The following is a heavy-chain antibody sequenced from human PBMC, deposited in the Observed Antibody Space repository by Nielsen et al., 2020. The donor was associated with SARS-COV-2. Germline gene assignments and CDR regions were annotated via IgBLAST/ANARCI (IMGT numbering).Heavy chain of an antibody. V-gene: IGHV4-30-4*01. CDR1: GNSITSVGYY. CDR3: ARVSVLRYFDGYNWFDP. Sequence: SETLSLTCSVPGNSITSVGYYWSWIRQPPGKGLEWIGYIYYSGSTYYNPSLKSRVTISVDTSKNQFSLKLSSVTAADTAVYYCARVSVLRYFDGYNWFDPWGQGTLVTVSS. CDR2: IYYSGST. D-gene: IGHD3-9*01. J-gene: IGHJ5*02.